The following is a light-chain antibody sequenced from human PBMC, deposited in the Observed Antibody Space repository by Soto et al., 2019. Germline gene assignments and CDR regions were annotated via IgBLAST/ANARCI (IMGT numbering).Light chain of an antibody. V-gene: IGKV4-1*01. CDR1: QRVFWSTNNKNY. CDR3: LQDYDYLWT. CDR2: AAS. Sequence: DIVMTQSPDSLAVSLGERAILNCNSSQRVFWSTNNKNYLAWYQQKPEKAPKSLIYAASSLQSGVPSRFSGSGSGTDFTLTISSLQPEDFATYYCLQDYDYLWTFGQGTKVDIK. J-gene: IGKJ1*01.